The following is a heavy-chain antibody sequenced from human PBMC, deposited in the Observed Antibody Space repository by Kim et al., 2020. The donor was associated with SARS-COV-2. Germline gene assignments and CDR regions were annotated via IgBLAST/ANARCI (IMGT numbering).Heavy chain of an antibody. CDR1: GFTFSDYS. V-gene: IGHV3-48*04. CDR2: ISSSTITI. CDR3: ARTYCTSTSCYFHGMDV. J-gene: IGHJ6*02. D-gene: IGHD2-2*01. Sequence: GGSLRLSCAASGFTFSDYSMNWVRQAPGKGLEWLSYISSSTITIYYADSVKGRFTISRDNAKNSLYLQMNSLRAEDTAVYYCARTYCTSTSCYFHGMDVWGQGTTVTVSS.